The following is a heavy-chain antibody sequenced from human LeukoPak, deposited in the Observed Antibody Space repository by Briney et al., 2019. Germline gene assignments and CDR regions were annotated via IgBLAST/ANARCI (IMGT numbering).Heavy chain of an antibody. J-gene: IGHJ4*02. CDR1: GFTFSSYA. D-gene: IGHD2-21*01. CDR2: ISYDGSNK. V-gene: IGHV3-30*04. Sequence: GGSLRLSCAASGFTFSSYAMHWIRQAPGKGLEWVAVISYDGSNKYYADSVKGRFTISRDNSKNTLYLQMNSLRAEDTAVYFCAKRGVVIRVILVGFHKEAYYFDSWGQGALVTVSS. CDR3: AKRGVVIRVILVGFHKEAYYFDS.